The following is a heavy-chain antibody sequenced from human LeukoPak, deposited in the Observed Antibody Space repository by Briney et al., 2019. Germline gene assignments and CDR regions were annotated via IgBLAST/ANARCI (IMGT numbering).Heavy chain of an antibody. D-gene: IGHD5-12*01. CDR2: IYYSGST. CDR3: ARNTYSGYDFDY. CDR1: GGSISSGGYY. Sequence: PSETLSLTCTVSGGSISSGGYYSSWIRQHPGKGLEWIGYIYYSGSTYYNPSLKSRVTISVDTSKNQFSLKLSSVTAADTAVYYCARNTYSGYDFDYWGQGTLVTVSS. V-gene: IGHV4-31*03. J-gene: IGHJ4*02.